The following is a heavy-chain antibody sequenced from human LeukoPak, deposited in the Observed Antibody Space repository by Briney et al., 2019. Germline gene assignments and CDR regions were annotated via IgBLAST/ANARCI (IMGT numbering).Heavy chain of an antibody. CDR2: ISGSGGST. CDR1: GFTFSSYA. CDR3: AKDTYMIVVDPLYQLAFDY. J-gene: IGHJ4*02. Sequence: RPGGSLRLSCAASGFTFSSYAMSWVRQAPGKGLEWVSAISGSGGSTYYADSVKGRFTISRDNSKNTLYLQMNSLRAEDTAVYYCAKDTYMIVVDPLYQLAFDYWGQGTLVTVSS. V-gene: IGHV3-23*01. D-gene: IGHD3-22*01.